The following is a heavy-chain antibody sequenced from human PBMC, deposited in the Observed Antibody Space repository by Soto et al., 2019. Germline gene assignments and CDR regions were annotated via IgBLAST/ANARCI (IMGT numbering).Heavy chain of an antibody. J-gene: IGHJ5*02. D-gene: IGHD3-3*01. V-gene: IGHV4-39*01. CDR3: AIHLSPMFLEWLAGLNWFDP. Sequence: SETLSLTCTVSGGSISSSSYYWGWIRQPPGKGLEWIGSIYYSGNTYYNPSLKSRVTISVDTSKNHFSLKLSSVTAADTAVYYCAIHLSPMFLEWLAGLNWFDPWGQGTLVTVSS. CDR2: IYYSGNT. CDR1: GGSISSSSYY.